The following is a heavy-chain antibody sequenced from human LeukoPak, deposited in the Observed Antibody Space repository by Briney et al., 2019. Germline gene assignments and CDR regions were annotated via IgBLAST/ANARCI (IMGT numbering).Heavy chain of an antibody. V-gene: IGHV3-30*03. J-gene: IGHJ5*02. D-gene: IGHD2-15*01. Sequence: GRSLRLSCAASGFTFSSHSMHWVRQAPGKGLEWVALISYDGSNKYYADSVKGRFTISRDNSKDTLYLQMNSLRAEGTAVYYCARKAHCSGGSCDQAWGQGTLVTVSS. CDR2: ISYDGSNK. CDR3: ARKAHCSGGSCDQA. CDR1: GFTFSSHS.